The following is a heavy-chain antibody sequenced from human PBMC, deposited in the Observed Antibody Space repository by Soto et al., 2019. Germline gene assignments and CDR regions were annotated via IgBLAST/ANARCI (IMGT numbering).Heavy chain of an antibody. CDR3: ARVTVVVPAAIYWFDP. Sequence: PGGSLRLSCAASGFTFDDYAMHWVRQAPGKGLEWVSGISWNSGSIGYADSVKGRFTISRDNAKNSLYLQMNSLRAEDTALYYCARVTVVVPAAIYWFDPWGQGTLVTVSS. CDR2: ISWNSGSI. V-gene: IGHV3-9*01. J-gene: IGHJ5*02. D-gene: IGHD2-2*01. CDR1: GFTFDDYA.